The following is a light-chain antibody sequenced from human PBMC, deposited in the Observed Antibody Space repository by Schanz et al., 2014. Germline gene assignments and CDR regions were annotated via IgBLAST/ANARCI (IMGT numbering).Light chain of an antibody. CDR3: AAWDDSLNGHWV. CDR1: SSDVGSYNL. CDR2: DVS. J-gene: IGLJ3*02. Sequence: QSALTQPASVSGSPGQSITISCTGTSSDVGSYNLVSWYQQHPGKAPKLMIYDVSKRPSGVPDRFSGSKSGTSASLAISGLQSEDEADYYCAAWDDSLNGHWVFGGGTKLTVL. V-gene: IGLV2-14*02.